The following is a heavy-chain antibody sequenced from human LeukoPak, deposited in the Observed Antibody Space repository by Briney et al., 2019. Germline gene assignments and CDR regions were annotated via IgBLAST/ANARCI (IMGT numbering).Heavy chain of an antibody. J-gene: IGHJ4*02. CDR2: ISGSGTRT. CDR1: GFTLSSYA. Sequence: GGSLRLPCVGSGFTLSSYAMSWVRQAPGKGLEWVSAISGSGTRTYYADSVKGRFTISRDNSKNTLYLQMNSLRAEDTAVYYCAKAPTKEEEWLLLNYFDYWGQGTLVTVSS. V-gene: IGHV3-23*01. CDR3: AKAPTKEEEWLLLNYFDY. D-gene: IGHD3-22*01.